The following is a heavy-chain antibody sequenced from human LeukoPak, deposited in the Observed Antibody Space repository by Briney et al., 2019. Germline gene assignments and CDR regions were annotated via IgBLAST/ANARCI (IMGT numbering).Heavy chain of an antibody. Sequence: PSETLSLTCAVYGGSFSGYYWSWIRQPPGKGLEWIGEINHSGSTNYNPSLKSRVTISVDTSKNQFSLKLSSVTAADTAVYYCARGATYYYDSSGYYYALYYYYYMDVWGKETTVTVSS. D-gene: IGHD3-22*01. V-gene: IGHV4-34*01. CDR3: ARGATYYYDSSGYYYALYYYYYMDV. CDR2: INHSGST. J-gene: IGHJ6*03. CDR1: GGSFSGYY.